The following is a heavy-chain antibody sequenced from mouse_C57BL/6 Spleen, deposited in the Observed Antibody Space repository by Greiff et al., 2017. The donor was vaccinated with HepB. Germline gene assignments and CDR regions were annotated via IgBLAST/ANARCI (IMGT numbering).Heavy chain of an antibody. CDR2: IHPNSGST. Sequence: QVQLKQPGAELVKPGASVKLPCKASGYTFTSYWMHWVKQRPGQGLEWIGMIHPNSGSTNYNEKFKSKATLTVDKSSSTAYMQLSSLTSEDSAVYYCARRGALLAVDYWGQGTTLTVSS. D-gene: IGHD2-1*01. V-gene: IGHV1-64*01. CDR1: GYTFTSYW. CDR3: ARRGALLAVDY. J-gene: IGHJ2*01.